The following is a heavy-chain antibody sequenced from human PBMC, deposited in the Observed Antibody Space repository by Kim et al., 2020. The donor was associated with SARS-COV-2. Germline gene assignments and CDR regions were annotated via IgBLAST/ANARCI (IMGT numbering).Heavy chain of an antibody. CDR2: ISGSDGST. Sequence: GGSLRLSCTASGFTFAAYAMSWVRQAPGKGLEWVSGISGSDGSTDYADSVKGRFVISRDNSQNTLHLQMNSLRGEDTAIYYCAKHFGSSDSEFPHWGQGT. V-gene: IGHV3-23*01. CDR1: GFTFAAYA. D-gene: IGHD6-19*01. CDR3: AKHFGSSDSEFPH. J-gene: IGHJ1*01.